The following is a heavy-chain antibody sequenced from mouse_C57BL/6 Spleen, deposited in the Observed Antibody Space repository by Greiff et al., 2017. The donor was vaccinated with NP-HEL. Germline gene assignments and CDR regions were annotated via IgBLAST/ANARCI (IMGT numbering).Heavy chain of an antibody. CDR3: ASSYYYGSSSHAMDY. D-gene: IGHD1-1*01. J-gene: IGHJ4*01. Sequence: QVQLKESGPGLVAPSQSLSITCTVSGFSLTSYGVDWVRQSPGKGLEWLGVIWGVGSTNYNSALKSRLSISKDNSKSQVFLKMNSLQTDDTAMYYCASSYYYGSSSHAMDYWGQGTSVTVSS. V-gene: IGHV2-6*01. CDR1: GFSLTSYG. CDR2: IWGVGST.